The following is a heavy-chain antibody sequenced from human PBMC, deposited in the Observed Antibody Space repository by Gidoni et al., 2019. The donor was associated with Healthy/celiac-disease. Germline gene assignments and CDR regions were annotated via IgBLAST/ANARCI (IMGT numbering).Heavy chain of an antibody. V-gene: IGHV4-30-4*01. D-gene: IGHD6-25*01. Sequence: QVHLQESGPGLVKPSQTLSLTCTVSGGSISSGDYFWSWIRQPPGKGLEWIRYIYYRGSTYYNPSLKSRVTISVDTSKHQFSLKLSSVTAADTAVYYCARVREEQRQTHRALDPWGQGTLVTVSS. J-gene: IGHJ5*02. CDR3: ARVREEQRQTHRALDP. CDR2: IYYRGST. CDR1: GGSISSGDYF.